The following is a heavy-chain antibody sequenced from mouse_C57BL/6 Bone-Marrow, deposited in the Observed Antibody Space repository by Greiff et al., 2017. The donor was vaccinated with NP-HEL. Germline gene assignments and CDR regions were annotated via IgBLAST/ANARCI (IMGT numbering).Heavy chain of an antibody. CDR3: ARKWVTGPGY. J-gene: IGHJ2*01. CDR2: IGSGGST. V-gene: IGHV2-2*01. CDR1: GFSLTSYG. D-gene: IGHD4-1*01. Sequence: QVQLQQSGPGLVQPSQSLSITCTVSGFSLTSYGVHWVRQSPGKGLEWLGVIGSGGSTDYNAAFISRLSISKDNSKSQVFLKMNSLQADAAAIYYCARKWVTGPGYWGQGTTLTVSS.